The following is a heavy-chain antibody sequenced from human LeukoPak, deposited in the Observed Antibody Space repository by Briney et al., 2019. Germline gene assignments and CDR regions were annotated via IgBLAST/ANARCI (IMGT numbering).Heavy chain of an antibody. Sequence: GGSLRLSCAASGFTFSSYSMSWLRQAPGKGLEWVSSIRSSSSYIYYADSVKGRFTISRDNAKNSLYLQMNSLRAEDTAVYYCARDVFGDYGDYTFDYWGQGTLVTVSS. CDR2: IRSSSSYI. V-gene: IGHV3-21*01. J-gene: IGHJ4*02. D-gene: IGHD4-17*01. CDR1: GFTFSSYS. CDR3: ARDVFGDYGDYTFDY.